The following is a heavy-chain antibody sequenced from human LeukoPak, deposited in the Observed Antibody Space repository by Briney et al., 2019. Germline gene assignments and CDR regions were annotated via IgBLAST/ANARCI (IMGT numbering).Heavy chain of an antibody. CDR1: GGSINSYY. CDR3: ARTSRHFYGSGSNLTPWPADTDV. V-gene: IGHV4-59*01. J-gene: IGHJ6*02. CDR2: IYYSGST. D-gene: IGHD3-10*01. Sequence: SETLSFTCTVSGGSINSYYWTWIRQPPGKGLEWIGYIYYSGSTHYNPSLNSRVTISMDTSKNHFSLKLSSVTAADTAIYYCARTSRHFYGSGSNLTPWPADTDVWGQGTKVTVSS.